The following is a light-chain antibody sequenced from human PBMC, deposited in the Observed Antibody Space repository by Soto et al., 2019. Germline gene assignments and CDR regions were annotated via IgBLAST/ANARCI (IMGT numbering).Light chain of an antibody. CDR1: SSDVGGYNY. CDR2: EVS. CDR3: SSYTSSSTSPGV. Sequence: QSALTQPASVSGSPGQSITISCTGTSSDVGGYNYFSWYQQHTGKAPKLMIYEVSNRPSGVSNRFSGSKSGNTASLTISGLQAEDEADYYYSSYTSSSTSPGVFGGGTKLTVL. J-gene: IGLJ2*01. V-gene: IGLV2-14*01.